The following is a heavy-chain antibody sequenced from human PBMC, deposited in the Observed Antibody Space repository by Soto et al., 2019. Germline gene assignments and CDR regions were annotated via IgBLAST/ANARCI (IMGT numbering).Heavy chain of an antibody. D-gene: IGHD6-6*01. J-gene: IGHJ6*03. V-gene: IGHV3-64*01. Sequence: EVQLVESGGGLAQPGGSLRLSCAASGFTLSGYDMDWVRQAPGKGLESVSGISTNGICAYYENSVQGRFTITRDNSNNTVYLQMGSLRPEDMAVYYCARRPRHDFYYMDDWGKGTTVTVSS. CDR2: ISTNGICA. CDR3: ARRPRHDFYYMDD. CDR1: GFTLSGYD.